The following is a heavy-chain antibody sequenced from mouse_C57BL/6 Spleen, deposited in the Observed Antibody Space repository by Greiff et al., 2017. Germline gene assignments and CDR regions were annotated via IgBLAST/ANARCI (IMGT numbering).Heavy chain of an antibody. V-gene: IGHV1-55*01. CDR3: ARSNYYGSSYPFAY. D-gene: IGHD1-1*01. CDR2: IYPGSGST. J-gene: IGHJ3*01. Sequence: QVHVKQPGAELVKPGASVKMSCKASGYTFTSYWITWVKQRPGQGLEWIGDIYPGSGSTNYNEKFKSKATLTVDTASSTAYMQLSSLTSEDSACYDCARSNYYGSSYPFAYWGQGTLVTVSA. CDR1: GYTFTSYW.